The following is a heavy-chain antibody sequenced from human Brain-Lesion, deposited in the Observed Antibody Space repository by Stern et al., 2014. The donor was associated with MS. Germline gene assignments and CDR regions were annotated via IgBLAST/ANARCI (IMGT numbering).Heavy chain of an antibody. Sequence: QLVQSGAEVKKPEASVKVSCKVSGYTLTELSMHWVRQAPRKGLEWMGGFDPEDGETIYAQKFQGRVTMTEDTSTDTAYMELSSLRSEDTAVYYCATLSPGAGGNYYRHFDYWGQGTLVTVSS. CDR3: ATLSPGAGGNYYRHFDY. CDR1: GYTLTELS. CDR2: FDPEDGET. J-gene: IGHJ4*02. D-gene: IGHD1-26*01. V-gene: IGHV1-24*01.